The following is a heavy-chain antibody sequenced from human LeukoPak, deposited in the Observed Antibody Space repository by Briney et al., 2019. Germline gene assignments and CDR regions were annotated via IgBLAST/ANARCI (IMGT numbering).Heavy chain of an antibody. CDR1: GYSFTSYW. Sequence: GESLKISCKGSGYSFTSYWIGWVRQMPGKGLEWMGIIYPGDSDTRYSPSFLGQVTISADKSISTAYLQWSSLKASDTAMYYCARHVEMATTRCAFDIWGQGTMVTVSS. CDR3: ARHVEMATTRCAFDI. CDR2: IYPGDSDT. V-gene: IGHV5-51*01. D-gene: IGHD5-24*01. J-gene: IGHJ3*02.